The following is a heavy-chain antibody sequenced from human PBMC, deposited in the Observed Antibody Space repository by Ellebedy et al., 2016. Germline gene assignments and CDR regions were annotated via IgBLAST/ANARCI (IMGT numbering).Heavy chain of an antibody. V-gene: IGHV3-7*04. D-gene: IGHD1/OR15-1a*01. CDR3: ARENWTNDY. CDR2: INQDGSEK. Sequence: GGSLRLSCTASGFTFTNFAMHWVRQAPGKGLEWVGNINQDGSEKNYVDSVKGRFTMSRDNAKNSLYLQMNSVRAEDTAVYYCARENWTNDYWGQGTLVTVSS. J-gene: IGHJ4*02. CDR1: GFTFTNFA.